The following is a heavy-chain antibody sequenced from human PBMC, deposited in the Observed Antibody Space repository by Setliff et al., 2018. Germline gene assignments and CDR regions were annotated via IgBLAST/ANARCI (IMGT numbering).Heavy chain of an antibody. Sequence: GSLRLSCAASGFTFSDYYMSWIRQAPGKGLEWVSYISSSGSTIYYADSVKGRFTISRDNAKNSLYLQMNSLRAEDTAVYYCASAYYYDSSGLRGSGYWGQGTLVTVSS. CDR2: ISSSGSTI. V-gene: IGHV3-11*04. D-gene: IGHD3-22*01. CDR1: GFTFSDYY. CDR3: ASAYYYDSSGLRGSGY. J-gene: IGHJ4*02.